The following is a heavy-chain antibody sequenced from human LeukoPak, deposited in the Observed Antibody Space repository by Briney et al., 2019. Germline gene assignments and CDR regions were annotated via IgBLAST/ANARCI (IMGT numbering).Heavy chain of an antibody. Sequence: SETLSLTCTVSGGSISSGGYYWSWIRQHPGDGLEWIGYIYYSGSTYYNPSLKSRVTISIDTSKNHFSLKLSSVTAADTAVYYCARFLTRRNFDYWGQGTLVTVSS. J-gene: IGHJ4*02. CDR2: IYYSGST. D-gene: IGHD2-21*02. CDR3: ARFLTRRNFDY. V-gene: IGHV4-31*02. CDR1: GGSISSGGYY.